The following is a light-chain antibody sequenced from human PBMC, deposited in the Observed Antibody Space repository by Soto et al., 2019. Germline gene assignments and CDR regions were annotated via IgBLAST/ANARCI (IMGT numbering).Light chain of an antibody. CDR3: QQYDNVFT. Sequence: DIQMAQSPSSLSASVGDRVTITCQASQDINNHVNLYQQKPGKAPKLLVYDASSLETGVPSRFSGSGSGTDFTFTISSLQPEDIATYYCQQYDNVFTFGPGTKVDI. CDR2: DAS. V-gene: IGKV1-33*01. CDR1: QDINNH. J-gene: IGKJ3*01.